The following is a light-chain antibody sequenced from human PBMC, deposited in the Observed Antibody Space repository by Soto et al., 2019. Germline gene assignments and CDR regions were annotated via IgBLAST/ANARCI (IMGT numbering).Light chain of an antibody. Sequence: EIVLTQSPGTLSLSPGERATLSCRASQSLSRSNLAWYQQRPGQGPRLLIFGASSRATGIPDRFSGSGSGTDFTLTIRRLETEDFAVYYCQQYDNSPYTFGQGTKLEIK. CDR1: QSLSRSN. V-gene: IGKV3-20*01. CDR3: QQYDNSPYT. J-gene: IGKJ2*01. CDR2: GAS.